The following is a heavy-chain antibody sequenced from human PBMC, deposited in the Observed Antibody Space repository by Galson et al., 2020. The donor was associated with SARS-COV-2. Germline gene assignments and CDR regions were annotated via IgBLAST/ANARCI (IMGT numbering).Heavy chain of an antibody. CDR2: ISGSGGSK. V-gene: IGHV3-23*01. CDR3: AKRHDYGVRPCWYFVL. J-gene: IGHJ2*01. Sequence: GESPKIPCAAPGFPFSSYAMSWVRQAPGKGLEWVSAISGSGGSKYYADPVKGRFTISRDNSKNTLYLQMNSLRAEDTAVYYCAKRHDYGVRPCWYFVLWGRGPLVTVSS. CDR1: GFPFSSYA. D-gene: IGHD4-17*01.